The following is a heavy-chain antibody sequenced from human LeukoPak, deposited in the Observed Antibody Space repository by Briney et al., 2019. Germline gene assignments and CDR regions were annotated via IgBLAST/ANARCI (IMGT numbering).Heavy chain of an antibody. Sequence: PSETLSLTCAVYGGSFSGYYWSWIRQPPGKGLEWIGEINHSGSTNHNPSLKSRVTISVDTSKNQFSLKLSSVTAADTAVYYCARPRYYYDSSGYYCIFDYWGQGTLVTVSS. J-gene: IGHJ4*02. CDR1: GGSFSGYY. V-gene: IGHV4-34*01. CDR2: INHSGST. D-gene: IGHD3-22*01. CDR3: ARPRYYYDSSGYYCIFDY.